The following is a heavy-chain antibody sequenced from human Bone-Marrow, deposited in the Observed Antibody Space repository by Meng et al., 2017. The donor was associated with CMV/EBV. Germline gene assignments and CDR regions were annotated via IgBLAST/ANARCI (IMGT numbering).Heavy chain of an antibody. V-gene: IGHV1-18*01. D-gene: IGHD3-3*01. J-gene: IGHJ6*02. CDR1: GYTFTSYG. CDR2: ISAYNGNT. Sequence: ASVKVSCKASGYTFTSYGISWVRQAPGQGLEWMGWISAYNGNTNYAQKLQGRVTMTTDTSTSTAYMELRSLRSDDTAVYYCARHYYDFWSGYLYYYYYGMDVWGQGTTVTVS. CDR3: ARHYYDFWSGYLYYYYYGMDV.